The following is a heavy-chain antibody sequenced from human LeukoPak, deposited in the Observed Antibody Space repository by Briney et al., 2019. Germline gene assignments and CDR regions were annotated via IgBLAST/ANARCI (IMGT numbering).Heavy chain of an antibody. CDR2: IYHNGNT. D-gene: IGHD5-18*01. V-gene: IGHV4-38-2*01. CDR1: GHSIRSDYY. CDR3: ARASPSDTFGLWIDC. Sequence: PSETLSLTCAVSGHSIRSDYYWGWIRQPPGKGLEGIGCIYHNGNTYYSRSLEGGVTISVDTPKNQFSLKLSSVTAADTAVYCCARASPSDTFGLWIDCWGQGTLVTVSS. J-gene: IGHJ4*02.